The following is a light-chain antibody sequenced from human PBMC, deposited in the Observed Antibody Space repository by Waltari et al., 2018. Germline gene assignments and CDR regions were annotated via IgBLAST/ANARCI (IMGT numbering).Light chain of an antibody. J-gene: IGKJ2*01. CDR2: LGS. CDR3: MQALQTPYT. V-gene: IGKV2-28*01. CDR1: QSLVHRNGDDF. Sequence: ISCRSSQSLVHRNGDDFFAWYVQKPGQSPQLLIYLGSYRASGVPDRFSGSGSGTDFSLKISRVEAEDVGVYYCMQALQTPYTFGQGTKLEI.